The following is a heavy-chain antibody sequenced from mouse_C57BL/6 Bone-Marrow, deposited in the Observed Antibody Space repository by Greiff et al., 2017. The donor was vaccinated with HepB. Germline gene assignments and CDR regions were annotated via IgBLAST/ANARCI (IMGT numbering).Heavy chain of an antibody. CDR1: GYTFTNSW. CDR3: TGEGLGGRTMDY. CDR2: IHPNSGDT. V-gene: IGHV1S130*01. Sequence: VKLMESGPVLVRPGGSVKLSCKASGYTFTNSWMHWAKQRPGQGLEWLGRIHPNSGDTDYNDKFKGMATLTIDTSSNTSYVDLSILTSEDSAVYYCTGEGLGGRTMDYEGQGTAVTVTS. J-gene: IGHJ4*01. D-gene: IGHD4-1*01.